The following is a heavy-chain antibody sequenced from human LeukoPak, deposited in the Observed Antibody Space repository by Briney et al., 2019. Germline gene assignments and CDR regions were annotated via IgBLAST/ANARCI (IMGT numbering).Heavy chain of an antibody. J-gene: IGHJ4*02. V-gene: IGHV4-39*07. D-gene: IGHD3-10*01. CDR1: GGSISSSSYY. Sequence: PSETLSLTCTVSGGSISSSSYYWGWIRQPPGKGLEWIGSIYYSGSTYCNPSLKSRVTISVDTSKNQFSLRLISVTAADTAVYYCARDDYGSGSWNDYWGQGTLVTVSS. CDR3: ARDDYGSGSWNDY. CDR2: IYYSGST.